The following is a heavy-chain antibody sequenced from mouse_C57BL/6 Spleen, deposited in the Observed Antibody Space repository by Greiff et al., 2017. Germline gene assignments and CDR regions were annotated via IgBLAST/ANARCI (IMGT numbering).Heavy chain of an antibody. CDR3: ARDKDTTVGGYFDV. Sequence: EVKLVESGGGLVKPGGSLKLSCAASGFTFSSYAMSWVRQTPEKRLEWVATISDGGSYTYYPDNVKGRFTISRDNAKNNLYLQMSHLKSEDTAMYYCARDKDTTVGGYFDVWGTGTTVTVSS. CDR2: ISDGGSYT. V-gene: IGHV5-4*01. D-gene: IGHD1-1*01. CDR1: GFTFSSYA. J-gene: IGHJ1*03.